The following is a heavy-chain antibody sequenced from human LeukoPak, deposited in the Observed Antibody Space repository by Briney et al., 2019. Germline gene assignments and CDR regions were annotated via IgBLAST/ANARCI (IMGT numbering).Heavy chain of an antibody. Sequence: GGSLRLSCAASGFTFNTQSMNWVRQAPGKGLEWLSAISSSGGHIYYAGSVQGRFTISRDDAKESVYLQLNSPRAEDTAVYYCARGLGWITPGAPYFDLWGHGTLVTVSS. V-gene: IGHV3-21*01. D-gene: IGHD5-12*01. CDR3: ARGLGWITPGAPYFDL. CDR1: GFTFNTQS. J-gene: IGHJ4*01. CDR2: ISSSGGHI.